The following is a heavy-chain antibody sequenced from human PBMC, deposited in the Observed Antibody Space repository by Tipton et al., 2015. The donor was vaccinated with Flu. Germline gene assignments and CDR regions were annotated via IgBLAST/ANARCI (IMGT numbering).Heavy chain of an antibody. D-gene: IGHD6-13*01. CDR2: IYTSGST. CDR3: ARCDLTSSTWYPYGMDV. J-gene: IGHJ6*02. Sequence: TLSLTCTVSGGSISSGSYYWSWIRQPAGKGLEWIGRIYTSGSTDYNPSLKSRVTISVDTSKNQFSLKLSSVTAADTAVYYCARCDLTSSTWYPYGMDVWGQGTTVTVSS. V-gene: IGHV4-61*02. CDR1: GGSISSGSYY.